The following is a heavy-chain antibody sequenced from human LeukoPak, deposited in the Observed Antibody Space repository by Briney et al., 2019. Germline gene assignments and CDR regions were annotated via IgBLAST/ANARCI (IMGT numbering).Heavy chain of an antibody. V-gene: IGHV3-30-3*01. CDR1: GFTFSSYA. D-gene: IGHD5-24*01. J-gene: IGHJ4*02. CDR3: ARKSRDGYNYDSSGFFDY. Sequence: PGGSLRLSCAASGFTFSSYAMHWVRQPPGKGLEWVAVISYDGSNKYYADSVKGRFTISRDNSKNTPYLQMNSLRAEDTAVYYCARKSRDGYNYDSSGFFDYWGQGTLVTVSS. CDR2: ISYDGSNK.